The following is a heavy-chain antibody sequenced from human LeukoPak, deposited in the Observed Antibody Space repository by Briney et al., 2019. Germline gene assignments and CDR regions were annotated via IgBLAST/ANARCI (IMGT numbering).Heavy chain of an antibody. CDR3: AKVHETYSSGWLAPEDYYYGMDV. CDR2: ISYDGSNK. Sequence: GGSLRLSCAASGFTFSSYGMHWVRQAPGKGLEWVAVISYDGSNKYYADSVKGRFTISRDNSKNTLYLQMNSLRAEDTAVYYCAKVHETYSSGWLAPEDYYYGMDVWGQGTTVTVSS. V-gene: IGHV3-30*18. CDR1: GFTFSSYG. D-gene: IGHD6-19*01. J-gene: IGHJ6*02.